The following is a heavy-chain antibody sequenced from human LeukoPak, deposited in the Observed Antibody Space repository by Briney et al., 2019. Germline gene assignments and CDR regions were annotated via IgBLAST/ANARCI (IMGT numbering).Heavy chain of an antibody. CDR3: ARVGFIVGYGVDV. Sequence: PGGSLRLSCAASGFIVSSNYMTWVRQAPGKGLEWVSVIYSGGSTYHADSVKGRLTISRDNSKNTLYLQMNRLRAEDTAVYYCARVGFIVGYGVDVWGQGTTVTVSS. D-gene: IGHD2-21*01. J-gene: IGHJ6*02. CDR2: IYSGGST. V-gene: IGHV3-53*01. CDR1: GFIVSSNY.